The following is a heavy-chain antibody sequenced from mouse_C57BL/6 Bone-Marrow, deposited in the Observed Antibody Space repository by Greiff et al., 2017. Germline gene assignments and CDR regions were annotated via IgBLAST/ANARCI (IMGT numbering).Heavy chain of an antibody. V-gene: IGHV1-78*01. J-gene: IGHJ4*01. Sequence: VKLQESDAELVKPGASVKISCKVSGYTFTDHTIHWMKQRPEQGLEWIGYIYPRDGSTKYNEKFKGKATLTADKSSSTAYMQLNSLTSEDPAVYFCARGGYWYAMDYWGQGTSVTVSS. CDR1: GYTFTDHT. CDR2: IYPRDGST. D-gene: IGHD2-3*01. CDR3: ARGGYWYAMDY.